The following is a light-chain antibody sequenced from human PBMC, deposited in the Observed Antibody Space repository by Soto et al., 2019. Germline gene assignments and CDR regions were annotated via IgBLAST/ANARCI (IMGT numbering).Light chain of an antibody. CDR1: QTISNW. V-gene: IGKV1-5*03. CDR2: KAS. CDR3: QQYNSYSQT. Sequence: QMTQSPSTLSASVGDRVTITCQASQTISNWLAWYQQKPGKAPKLLIYKASTLESGVPSRFSGSGSGTEFTLTISSLQPEDFATYYCQQYNSYSQTFDQGTKVEIK. J-gene: IGKJ1*01.